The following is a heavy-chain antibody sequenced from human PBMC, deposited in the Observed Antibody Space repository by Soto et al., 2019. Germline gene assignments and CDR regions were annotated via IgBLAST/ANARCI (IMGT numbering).Heavy chain of an antibody. V-gene: IGHV1-3*01. CDR1: GYTFTSYA. CDR3: ARGQRVGYLCSNSCYSPPHYAY. CDR2: INAGNGNT. D-gene: IGHD2-2*01. Sequence: GASVKVSCKASGYTFTSYAMHWVRQAPGQRLEWMGWINAGNGNTKYSQKFQGRVTITRDTSASTAYMELSSLRSEDTAAYYCARGQRVGYLCSNSCYSPPHYAYWGQGTLVTVSS. J-gene: IGHJ4*02.